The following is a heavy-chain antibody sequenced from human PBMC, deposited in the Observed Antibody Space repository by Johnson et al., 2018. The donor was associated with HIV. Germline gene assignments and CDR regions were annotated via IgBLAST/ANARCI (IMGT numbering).Heavy chain of an antibody. CDR3: ATLSGSYYAFDI. V-gene: IGHV3-30*04. Sequence: QVQLVESGGGLVQPGGSMRLSCAASGFTFSSYALYWVRQVPGKGLEWVATISYDGGNKYYADSVKGRFTISRDNSKFTLYLQMNSLRAEDTAVYYCATLSGSYYAFDIWGQGTVVTVSS. D-gene: IGHD1-26*01. CDR1: GFTFSSYA. J-gene: IGHJ3*02. CDR2: ISYDGGNK.